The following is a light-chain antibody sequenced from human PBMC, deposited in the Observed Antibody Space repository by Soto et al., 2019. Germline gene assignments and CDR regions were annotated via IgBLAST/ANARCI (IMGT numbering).Light chain of an antibody. CDR1: QSVSNNY. CDR2: GST. J-gene: IGKJ2*01. V-gene: IGKV3-20*01. CDR3: QQCGSSPPYT. Sequence: EVVLTQSPGTLSLSLEERASLSCRASQSVSNNYLAWYQQKPGQSPTLLIFGSTDRATGIPDRFSGSGSGTDFTLTISRLEPEDFAVYYCQQCGSSPPYTFGQGTKLEIK.